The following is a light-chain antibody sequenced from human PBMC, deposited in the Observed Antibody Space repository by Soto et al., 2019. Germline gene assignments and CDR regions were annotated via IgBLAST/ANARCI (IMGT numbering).Light chain of an antibody. CDR3: QQYNSYWWT. CDR2: KAS. J-gene: IGKJ1*01. V-gene: IGKV1-5*03. CDR1: QDINKW. Sequence: DIQITQSPSTLSASVGDRVTTTCRASQDINKWLAWYQQKPGQAPKLLISKASNLESGVPSRFSGSGSGPEYTLTISSLQPEDFATYYCQQYNSYWWTFGQGTKVDIK.